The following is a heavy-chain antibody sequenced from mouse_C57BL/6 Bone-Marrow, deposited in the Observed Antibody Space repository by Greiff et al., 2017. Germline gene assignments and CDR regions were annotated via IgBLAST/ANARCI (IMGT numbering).Heavy chain of an antibody. J-gene: IGHJ2*01. Sequence: VQLQQSGGGLVQPGESLKLSCESNEYEFPSHDMSWVRKTPEKRLELVAAINSDGGSTYYPDTMERRFIISRDNTKKTLYLQMSSLRSEDTALYYCARQSGGLPYYFDYWGQGTTRTVSS. D-gene: IGHD1-3*01. CDR2: INSDGGST. CDR1: EYEFPSHD. V-gene: IGHV5-2*01. CDR3: ARQSGGLPYYFDY.